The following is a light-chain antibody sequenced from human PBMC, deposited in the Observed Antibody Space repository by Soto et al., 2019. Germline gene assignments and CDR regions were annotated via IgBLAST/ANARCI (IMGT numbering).Light chain of an antibody. J-gene: IGKJ4*01. CDR1: HDINSR. CDR3: QQYDDITALT. CDR2: DVS. Sequence: DIQMTQSPSSLSASVGDRVTITCRASHDINSRLNWYQQKPGKAPKLLIYDVSNLQTGVPSRFSGSGSASEFTLTISSLQPEDFATYFCQQYDDITALTFGGGTKVDIK. V-gene: IGKV1-33*01.